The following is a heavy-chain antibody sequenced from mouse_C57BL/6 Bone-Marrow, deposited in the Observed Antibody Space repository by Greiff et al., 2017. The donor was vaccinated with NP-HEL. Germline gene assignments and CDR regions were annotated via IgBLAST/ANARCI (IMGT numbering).Heavy chain of an antibody. Sequence: QVQLQHPGAELVKPGASVKLSCKASGYTFTSYWMHWVKQRPGQGLEWIGMIHPNSGSTNYNEKFKSKATLTVDKSSSTAYMQLSSLTSEDSAVYYCARSYSNYPAWFAYWGQGTLVTVSA. CDR3: ARSYSNYPAWFAY. V-gene: IGHV1-64*01. J-gene: IGHJ3*01. CDR2: IHPNSGST. D-gene: IGHD2-5*01. CDR1: GYTFTSYW.